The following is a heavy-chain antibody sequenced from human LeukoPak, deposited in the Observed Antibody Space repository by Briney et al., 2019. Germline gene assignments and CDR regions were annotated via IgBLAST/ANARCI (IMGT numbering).Heavy chain of an antibody. J-gene: IGHJ4*02. D-gene: IGHD2-2*01. CDR2: INHSGST. CDR3: AREGIRYCSSTSCRSNFDY. V-gene: IGHV4-34*01. CDR1: GGSFSGYY. Sequence: SETLSLTCAVYGGSFSGYYWSWIRQPPGKGLEWIGEINHSGSTNYNPSLKSRVTISVDTSKNQFSLKLSSVTAADTAVYYCAREGIRYCSSTSCRSNFDYWGQGTLVTVSS.